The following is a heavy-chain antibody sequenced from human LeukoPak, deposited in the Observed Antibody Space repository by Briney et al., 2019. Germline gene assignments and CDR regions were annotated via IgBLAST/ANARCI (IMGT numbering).Heavy chain of an antibody. Sequence: GGSLRLSCAASGFTFSSYAMSWVRQAPGKGLEWVSAISGSGGSTYYADSVKGRFTISRDNSKNTLYLQMNSLRAEATAVYYCAKDQGIAVAAPFDYWGQGTLVTVSS. CDR3: AKDQGIAVAAPFDY. CDR1: GFTFSSYA. J-gene: IGHJ4*02. V-gene: IGHV3-23*01. D-gene: IGHD6-19*01. CDR2: ISGSGGST.